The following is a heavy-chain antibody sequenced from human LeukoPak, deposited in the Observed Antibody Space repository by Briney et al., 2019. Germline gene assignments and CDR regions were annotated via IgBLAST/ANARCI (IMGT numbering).Heavy chain of an antibody. D-gene: IGHD2-2*02. CDR3: ARLSVVPAAIPFDY. Sequence: PGGSLRLSCAASGFTFSSYAMHWVRQAPGKGLEWVANIKQDGSEKYYVDSVKGRFTISRDNAKNSLYLQMNSLRAEDTAVYYCARLSVVPAAIPFDYWGQGTLVTVSS. CDR1: GFTFSSYA. J-gene: IGHJ4*02. V-gene: IGHV3-7*01. CDR2: IKQDGSEK.